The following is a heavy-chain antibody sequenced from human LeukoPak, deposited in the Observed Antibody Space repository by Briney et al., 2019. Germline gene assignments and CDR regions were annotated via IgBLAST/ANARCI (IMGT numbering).Heavy chain of an antibody. V-gene: IGHV1-8*01. CDR2: MNPNSGNT. J-gene: IGHJ4*02. Sequence: ASVKVSCKASGYTFTSYDINWVRQATGQGLEWMGWMNPNSGNTGYAQKFQGRVTMTRNTSISTAYMELRSLRSDDTAVYYCARARDREANFDYWGQGTLVTVSS. D-gene: IGHD1-14*01. CDR3: ARARDREANFDY. CDR1: GYTFTSYD.